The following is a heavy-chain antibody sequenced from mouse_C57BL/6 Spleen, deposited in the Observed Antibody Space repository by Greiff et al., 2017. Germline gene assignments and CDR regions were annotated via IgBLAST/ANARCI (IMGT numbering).Heavy chain of an antibody. CDR2: ISYDGSN. Sequence: VQLKESGPGLVKPSQSLSLTCSVTGYSITSGYYWNWIRKFPGNKLEWMGYISYDGSNNYNPSLKNRISITRDTSKNQFFLKLNSVTTEDTATYYCARADYDGSYAMDYWGQGTSVTVSS. J-gene: IGHJ4*01. V-gene: IGHV3-6*01. CDR3: ARADYDGSYAMDY. D-gene: IGHD2-3*01. CDR1: GYSITSGYY.